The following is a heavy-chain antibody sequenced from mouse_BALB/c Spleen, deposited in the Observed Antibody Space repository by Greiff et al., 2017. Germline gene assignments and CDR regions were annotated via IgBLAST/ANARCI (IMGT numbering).Heavy chain of an antibody. D-gene: IGHD2-4*01. CDR1: GYTFTSYV. J-gene: IGHJ4*01. CDR3: ARCYYDSDYYAMDY. Sequence: EVQLQQSGPELVKPGASVKMSCKASGYTFTSYVMHWVKQKPGQGLEWIGYINPYNDGTKYNEKFKGKATLTSDKSSSTAYMELSSLTSEDSAVYYCARCYYDSDYYAMDYWGQGTSVTVSS. CDR2: INPYNDGT. V-gene: IGHV1-14*01.